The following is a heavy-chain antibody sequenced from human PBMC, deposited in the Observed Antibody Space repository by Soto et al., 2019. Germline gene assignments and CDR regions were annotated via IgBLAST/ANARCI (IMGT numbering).Heavy chain of an antibody. CDR3: AKDTRSSEVSWFDP. Sequence: ASVKVSCKASGYTFTSYYMHWVRQAPGQGLEWMGTIHPSGGSTSYAQKFQGRVTMTRDTSTSTVYMELGSLRSEDSAMYYCAKDTRSSEVSWFDPWGQGTQVTVSS. V-gene: IGHV1-46*01. D-gene: IGHD6-6*01. J-gene: IGHJ5*02. CDR2: IHPSGGST. CDR1: GYTFTSYY.